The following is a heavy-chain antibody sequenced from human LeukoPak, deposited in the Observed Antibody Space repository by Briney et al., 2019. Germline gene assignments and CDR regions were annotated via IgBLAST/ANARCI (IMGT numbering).Heavy chain of an antibody. Sequence: SGTLSLTCAVSGGSISSGNWWSWVRQPPGKGLEWIGEIYHDGSTNYNPSLKSRVTISLDKSKNQFSLKLSSVTAADTALYYCAIRFGRLEAGGTPFDSWGQGTLVTVSS. V-gene: IGHV4-4*02. CDR1: GGSISSGNW. J-gene: IGHJ4*02. CDR2: IYHDGST. D-gene: IGHD6-13*01. CDR3: AIRFGRLEAGGTPFDS.